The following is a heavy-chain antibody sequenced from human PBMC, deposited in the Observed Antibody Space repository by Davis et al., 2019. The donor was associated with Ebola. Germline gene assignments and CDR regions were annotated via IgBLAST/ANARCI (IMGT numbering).Heavy chain of an antibody. J-gene: IGHJ1*01. Sequence: SAQISCKASAGTFYTYTISWVRQAPGQGLEWMGRIIPIRDITNFAQKFQGRVTITADKSTSTAYMELSSLRSEDTAVYYCAREEIYGGNSGYFQHWGQGTLVTVSS. V-gene: IGHV1-69*02. CDR2: IIPIRDIT. CDR1: AGTFYTYT. CDR3: AREEIYGGNSGYFQH. D-gene: IGHD4-23*01.